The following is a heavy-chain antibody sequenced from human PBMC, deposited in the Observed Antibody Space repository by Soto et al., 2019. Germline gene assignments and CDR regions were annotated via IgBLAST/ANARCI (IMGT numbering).Heavy chain of an antibody. CDR2: IKSKTDGGTT. Sequence: EVQLVESGGGLVKPGGSLRLSCAASGFTFSNAWMSWVRQAPGKGLEWVGRIKSKTDGGTTDYAAPVKGRFTTSRDDSKNTLYLQMNSLKTEDTAVYYCTTEGVTMVRGVPGYWGQGTLVTVSS. J-gene: IGHJ4*02. V-gene: IGHV3-15*01. CDR1: GFTFSNAW. CDR3: TTEGVTMVRGVPGY. D-gene: IGHD3-10*01.